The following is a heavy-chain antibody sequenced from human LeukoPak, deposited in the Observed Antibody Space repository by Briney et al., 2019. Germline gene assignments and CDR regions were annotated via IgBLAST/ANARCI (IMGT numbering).Heavy chain of an antibody. CDR3: ARHPTSYDILTGYYYYYSMDV. Sequence: GESLKISCKGSGYKFNSFWIGWVRQMPGKGLEWMGIIYSGDSDTRYSPSFQGQVTISADKSISTAYLQWSSLKASDTAMYYCARHPTSYDILTGYYYYYSMDVWGQGATVTVSS. CDR1: GYKFNSFW. CDR2: IYSGDSDT. J-gene: IGHJ6*02. D-gene: IGHD3-9*01. V-gene: IGHV5-51*01.